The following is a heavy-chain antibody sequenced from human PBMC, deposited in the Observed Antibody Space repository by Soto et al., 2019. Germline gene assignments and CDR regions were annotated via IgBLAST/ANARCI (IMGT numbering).Heavy chain of an antibody. CDR2: IYYSGST. D-gene: IGHD4-17*01. Sequence: PSETLSLTCTVSGGSISSGGYYWSWIRQHPGKGLEWIGYIYYSGSTYYNPSLKSRVTISVDTSKNQFSLKLSSVTAADTAVYYCAREGTVTTLGISHWGQGTLVTAPQ. J-gene: IGHJ4*02. V-gene: IGHV4-31*03. CDR3: AREGTVTTLGISH. CDR1: GGSISSGGYY.